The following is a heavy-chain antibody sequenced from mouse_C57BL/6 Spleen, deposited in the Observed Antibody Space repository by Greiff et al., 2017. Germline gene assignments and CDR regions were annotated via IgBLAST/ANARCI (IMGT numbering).Heavy chain of an antibody. CDR1: GYAFTNYL. J-gene: IGHJ2*01. V-gene: IGHV1-54*01. D-gene: IGHD3-2*02. CDR3: ARGRQLRLNYFDY. CDR2: INPGSGGT. Sequence: QVHVKQSGAELVRPGTSVKVSCKASGYAFTNYLIEWVKQRPGQGLEWIGVINPGSGGTNYNEKFKGKATLTADKSSSTAYMQLSSLTSEDSAVYFCARGRQLRLNYFDYWGQGTTLTVSS.